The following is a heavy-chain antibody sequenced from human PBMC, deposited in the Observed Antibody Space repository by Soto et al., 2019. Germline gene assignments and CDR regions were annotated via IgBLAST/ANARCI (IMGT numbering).Heavy chain of an antibody. Sequence: SVKVSCKASGGSLSNYGISWVRQAPGQGLEWMGGIITVFGTANYAQKFQGRVTITADESTNIVYMDVTSLRSEDTALYYCARGDATKIVVTTYYAMDVWGQGTTVTVSS. CDR3: ARGDATKIVVTTYYAMDV. CDR1: GGSLSNYG. D-gene: IGHD4-17*01. V-gene: IGHV1-69*13. CDR2: IITVFGTA. J-gene: IGHJ6*02.